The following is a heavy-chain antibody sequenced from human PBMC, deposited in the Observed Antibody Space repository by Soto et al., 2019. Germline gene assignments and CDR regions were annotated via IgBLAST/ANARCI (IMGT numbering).Heavy chain of an antibody. Sequence: PSQTLSLTCVISGDSVSSNSAAWNWIRQSPSRGLEWLGRTYYRSKWYNDYAVSVKSRITINPDTSKNQFSLQLNSVTPEDTAVYYCARDGPTPRDYSKSWFDPWGQGTLVTVSS. CDR1: GDSVSSNSAA. J-gene: IGHJ5*02. CDR2: TYYRSKWYN. D-gene: IGHD4-4*01. V-gene: IGHV6-1*01. CDR3: ARDGPTPRDYSKSWFDP.